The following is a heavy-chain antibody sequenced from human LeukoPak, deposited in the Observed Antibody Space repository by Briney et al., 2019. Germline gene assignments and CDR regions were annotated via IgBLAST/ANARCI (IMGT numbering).Heavy chain of an antibody. D-gene: IGHD2-2*01. V-gene: IGHV3-23*01. J-gene: IGHJ4*02. Sequence: PTGGSLRLSCAASGFTFSSYGMSWVRQAPGKGLEWVSGISSSGGTTYYADSVRGRFTISRDNSKNTVYLQMNSLRAGDTAVYYCAKSLVGVCSSTSCPADYWGQGTLVTVSS. CDR1: GFTFSSYG. CDR2: ISSSGGTT. CDR3: AKSLVGVCSSTSCPADY.